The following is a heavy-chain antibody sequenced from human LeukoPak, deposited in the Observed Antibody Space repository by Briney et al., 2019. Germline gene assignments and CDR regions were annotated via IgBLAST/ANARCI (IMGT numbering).Heavy chain of an antibody. Sequence: GRSLRLSCAASGVTFNSYGMHWVRQAPGKGLEWVAVISYDGSNKYYADSVKGRFTISRDNSKNTLYLQMNSLRAEDTAVYYCYHRYCSSTSCYSYYYYGMDVWGQGTTVTVSS. CDR3: YHRYCSSTSCYSYYYYGMDV. D-gene: IGHD2-2*01. J-gene: IGHJ6*02. CDR1: GVTFNSYG. CDR2: ISYDGSNK. V-gene: IGHV3-30*03.